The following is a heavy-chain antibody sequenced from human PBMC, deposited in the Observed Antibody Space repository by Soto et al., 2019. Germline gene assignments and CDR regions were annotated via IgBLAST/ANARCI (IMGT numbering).Heavy chain of an antibody. V-gene: IGHV3-23*01. CDR2: ISGSAGST. Sequence: GESLKISCAASGFTFENFAMTWVRQAPGKGLEWVSAISGSAGSTYYADSVRGRFTISRDNSKNTLFLQMNSLRAEDTAVYYCAKAELSYYWGQGALVTVS. CDR3: AKAELSYY. J-gene: IGHJ4*02. CDR1: GFTFENFA. D-gene: IGHD1-7*01.